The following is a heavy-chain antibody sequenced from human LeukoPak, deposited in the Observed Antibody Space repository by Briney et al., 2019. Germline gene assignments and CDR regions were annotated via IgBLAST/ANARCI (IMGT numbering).Heavy chain of an antibody. CDR3: AGTRGYGYVDY. CDR2: ISSGDGTT. Sequence: GASVKVSCKASGYTFTTSYMHWVRQAPGQGLEWMGIISSGDGTTNYAQKFQDRVTMRTDTSASTVYLDLSSLRSEDTAVYYCAGTRGYGYVDYWGQGTLVTVSS. D-gene: IGHD2-15*01. V-gene: IGHV1-46*01. J-gene: IGHJ4*02. CDR1: GYTFTTSY.